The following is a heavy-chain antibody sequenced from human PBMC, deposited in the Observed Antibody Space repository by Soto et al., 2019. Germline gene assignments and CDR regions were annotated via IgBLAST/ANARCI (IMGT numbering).Heavy chain of an antibody. D-gene: IGHD3-22*01. CDR2: IYHVGTT. V-gene: IGHV4-39*01. CDR1: GGYMSSSGYY. Sequence: LQLHESGPGLVKSSETLSLTCTVSGGYMSSSGYYWGWIRQPPGKGLEWLGSIYHVGTTEYNPSLKSRVPISADTSKRQASRALRPVTATDTAVYYGARRPFSYDLSWYVALWGRGPLVPVSS. J-gene: IGHJ2*01. CDR3: ARRPFSYDLSWYVAL.